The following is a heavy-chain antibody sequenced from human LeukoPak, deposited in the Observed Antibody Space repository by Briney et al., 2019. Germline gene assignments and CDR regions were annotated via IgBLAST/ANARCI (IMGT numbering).Heavy chain of an antibody. D-gene: IGHD2-15*01. J-gene: IGHJ4*02. CDR1: GYTFTSYD. CDR2: MNPNSGNT. Sequence: ASVKVSCKASGYTFTSYDINWVRQATGQGLEWMGWMNPNSGNTGYAQKFQGRVTMTRNTSISTAYMELSSLRSEDTAVYYCAREGPGTRARWWGGGSDDVEASKPYDYWGQGTLVIVSS. CDR3: AREGPGTRARWWGGGSDDVEASKPYDY. V-gene: IGHV1-8*01.